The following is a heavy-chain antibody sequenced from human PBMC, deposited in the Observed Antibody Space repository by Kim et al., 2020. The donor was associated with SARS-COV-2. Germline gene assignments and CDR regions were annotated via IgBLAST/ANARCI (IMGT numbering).Heavy chain of an antibody. V-gene: IGHV4-34*12. CDR3: ARLHFWSGEYGMDV. CDR2: VIHSGCT. CDR1: GGSFSGYY. D-gene: IGHD3-3*02. J-gene: IGHJ6*02. Sequence: SETLSLTCAVSGGSFSGYYWCWLRQPPGKGLEWLGDVIHSGCTSYNPSHKSRVTISVDTSKNQFSLKLGSVAAADTAVYYCARLHFWSGEYGMDVWGQGTTVTVSS.